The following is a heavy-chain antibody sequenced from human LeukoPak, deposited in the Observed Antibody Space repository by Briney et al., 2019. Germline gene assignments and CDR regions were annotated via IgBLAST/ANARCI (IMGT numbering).Heavy chain of an antibody. CDR3: ARRGFISPLFAFDI. D-gene: IGHD3-22*01. CDR1: GYTFTTYG. CDR2: ISAYNGNT. Sequence: GASVKVSCKTSGYTFTTYGISWVRQAPGQGLEWMGWISAYNGNTDYAQKLQGRLTMITDTSTSTAYMELRSLRSEDTGVYYCARRGFISPLFAFDIWGQGTMVTVSS. J-gene: IGHJ3*02. V-gene: IGHV1-18*01.